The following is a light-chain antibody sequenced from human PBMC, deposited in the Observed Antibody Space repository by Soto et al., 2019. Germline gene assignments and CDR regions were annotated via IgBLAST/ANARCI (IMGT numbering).Light chain of an antibody. CDR2: GAS. Sequence: EIVVTQSPATLSVSPGERATLSCRASQRVGSNFAWYRQKPGQAPTLVIYGASTRATGIPARFSGSVSGTEFTLTISSLQSEDFAVYYCQQYNNWPYTFGQGTKLEIK. J-gene: IGKJ2*01. CDR3: QQYNNWPYT. V-gene: IGKV3-15*01. CDR1: QRVGSN.